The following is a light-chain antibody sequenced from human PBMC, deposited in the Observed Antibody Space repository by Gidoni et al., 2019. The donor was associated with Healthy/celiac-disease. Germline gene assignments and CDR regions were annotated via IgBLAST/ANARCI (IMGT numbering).Light chain of an antibody. CDR1: QSISSW. CDR3: QQYNSYSAT. V-gene: IGKV1-5*03. CDR2: KAS. J-gene: IGKJ1*01. Sequence: DIPMTQSPSPLSASVGDRVTITCRSSQSISSWLAWYQQKPGKAPKLLIYKASSLESGVPSRFSGSGSGTEFTLTISSLQPDDFATYYCQQYNSYSATFGQGTKVEIK.